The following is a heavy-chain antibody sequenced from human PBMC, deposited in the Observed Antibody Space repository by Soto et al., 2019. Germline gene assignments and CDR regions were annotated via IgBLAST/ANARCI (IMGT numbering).Heavy chain of an antibody. CDR2: IYHSGNT. CDR3: ARHVRTAGCYGMDV. V-gene: IGHV4-39*01. CDR1: GDSVSSRGYF. Sequence: PSETLSLTCTVSGDSVSSRGYFWAWLRQPPGKRLEWIGSIYHSGNTYYNPSLKSRVTISLDTSRNQFSLTLTSVTAADTAVYYCARHVRTAGCYGMDVWGQGTTVTVSS. J-gene: IGHJ6*02.